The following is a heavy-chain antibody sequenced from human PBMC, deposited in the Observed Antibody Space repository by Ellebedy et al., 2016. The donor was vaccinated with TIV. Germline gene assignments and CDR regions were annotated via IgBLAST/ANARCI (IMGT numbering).Heavy chain of an antibody. CDR1: GYTFTSYY. D-gene: IGHD6-19*01. J-gene: IGHJ6*02. Sequence: AASVKVSCKASGYTFTSYYMHWARQAPGQGLEWMGTINPGGGSTSYAQKFEDRVTMARDTSTSTVYMELSSLRSEDTAVYFCARTTPDMPIYSSGYYYGMDVWGQGTTVTVSS. CDR2: INPGGGST. CDR3: ARTTPDMPIYSSGYYYGMDV. V-gene: IGHV1-46*01.